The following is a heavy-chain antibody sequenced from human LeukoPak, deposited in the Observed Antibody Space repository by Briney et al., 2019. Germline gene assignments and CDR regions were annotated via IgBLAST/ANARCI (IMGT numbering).Heavy chain of an antibody. V-gene: IGHV3-23*01. CDR3: ARGIAAAVGISRFDP. CDR1: GFTFSSYA. CDR2: ISGSGGST. J-gene: IGHJ5*02. Sequence: GGSLRLSCAASGFTFSSYAMSWVRQAPGKGLEWVSAISGSGGSTYYADSVKGRFTISRDNSKNTLYLQMNSLRAEDTAVYYCARGIAAAVGISRFDPWGQGTLVTVSS. D-gene: IGHD6-13*01.